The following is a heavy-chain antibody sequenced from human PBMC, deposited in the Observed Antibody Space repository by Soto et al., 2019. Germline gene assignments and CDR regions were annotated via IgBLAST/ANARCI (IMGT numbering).Heavy chain of an antibody. Sequence: QITLKESGPPLVKPTQTLTLTCTFSGCSLSTSGLAVAWIRQPPGKALECLALIYWDDDKRYSPSLQSRLTITKDTSKNQVVLTVTNMDPVDTATYYCAHRERSGYLNYWGQGTLVTVSS. J-gene: IGHJ4*02. CDR3: AHRERSGYLNY. V-gene: IGHV2-5*02. D-gene: IGHD3-22*01. CDR2: IYWDDDK. CDR1: GCSLSTSGLA.